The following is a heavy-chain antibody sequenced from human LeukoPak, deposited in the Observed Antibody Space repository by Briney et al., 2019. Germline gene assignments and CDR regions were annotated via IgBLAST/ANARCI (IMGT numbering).Heavy chain of an antibody. V-gene: IGHV3-7*01. D-gene: IGHD2-21*02. J-gene: IGHJ3*02. CDR3: ARGVVKRLMDGDDAFDI. CDR1: GFTFSSYW. CDR2: IKQDGSEK. Sequence: PGGSLRLSCAASGFTFSSYWMSWVRQAPGKGLEWVANIKQDGSEKYYVDSVKGRFTISRDNAKNSLYLQMNSLRAEDTAVYYCARGVVKRLMDGDDAFDIWGQGTMVTVSS.